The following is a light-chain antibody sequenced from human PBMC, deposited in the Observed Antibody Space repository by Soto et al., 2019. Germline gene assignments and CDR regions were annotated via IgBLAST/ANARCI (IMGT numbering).Light chain of an antibody. J-gene: IGLJ1*01. V-gene: IGLV2-11*01. CDR2: DVS. CDR1: SSDVGGYDY. CDR3: CSYAGNSRV. Sequence: ALTQPRSVSGSPGQSVTLSCTGTSSDVGGYDYVSWYQQHPDKAPKLIIYDVSRRPSGVPDRFSGSKSDNTASLTISGLQAEDDGDYYCCSYAGNSRVFGTGTKVTVL.